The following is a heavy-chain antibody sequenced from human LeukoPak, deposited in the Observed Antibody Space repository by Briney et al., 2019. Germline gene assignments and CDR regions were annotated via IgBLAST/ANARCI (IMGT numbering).Heavy chain of an antibody. CDR2: ISAYNGNT. J-gene: IGHJ4*02. Sequence: GASVKVSCKASGYTFTSYGISWVRQAPGQGLEWMGWISAYNGNTNYAQKLQGRVTMTTDTSTSTAYMELRSLRSDDTAVYYCAGDRGDSSGYYYPGVWGQGTLVTVSS. CDR1: GYTFTSYG. D-gene: IGHD3-22*01. V-gene: IGHV1-18*01. CDR3: AGDRGDSSGYYYPGV.